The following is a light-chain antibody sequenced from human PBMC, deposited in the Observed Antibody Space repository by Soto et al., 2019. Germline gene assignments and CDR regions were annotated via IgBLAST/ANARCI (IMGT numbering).Light chain of an antibody. J-gene: IGKJ5*01. CDR1: QPISTY. CDR2: DAS. V-gene: IGKV3-11*01. Sequence: EIVLTQSPPTLSLSPGESAALSCRVSQPISTYLAWYQQKPGQAPRLLIYDASTRATGIPARFSGSGSGTDFTLTISYLEPEDFAVYYCLQRNDWPITFGQGTRLEI. CDR3: LQRNDWPIT.